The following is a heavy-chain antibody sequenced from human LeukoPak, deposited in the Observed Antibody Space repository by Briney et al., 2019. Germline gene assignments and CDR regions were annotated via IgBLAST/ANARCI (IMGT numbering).Heavy chain of an antibody. CDR1: GYTFPSYD. Sequence: ASVKVCCKTSGYTFPSYDINWVRQATGRGLEWMGWMNPNSGNTGYAQKFQGRVTITRNTSITTAYMDLTSLRSEDTAVYFCARGPKWSGSYYYFDFWGQGTLVTVSS. J-gene: IGHJ4*02. CDR3: ARGPKWSGSYYYFDF. D-gene: IGHD1-26*01. CDR2: MNPNSGNT. V-gene: IGHV1-8*01.